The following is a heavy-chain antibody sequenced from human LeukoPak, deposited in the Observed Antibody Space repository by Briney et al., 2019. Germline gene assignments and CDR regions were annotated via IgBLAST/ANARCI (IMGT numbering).Heavy chain of an antibody. CDR2: IYYSGST. D-gene: IGHD4-23*01. CDR3: ARGGTAVIAPYAFDI. Sequence: SETLSLTCTVSTGSMRSYYWSWIRQPPGKGLEWIGYIYYSGSTNCNPSVKSRVAMSVDTSKKQFSLKLSSLTAADTAVYYCARGGTAVIAPYAFDIWGQGTMVTVSS. V-gene: IGHV4-59*01. CDR1: TGSMRSYY. J-gene: IGHJ3*02.